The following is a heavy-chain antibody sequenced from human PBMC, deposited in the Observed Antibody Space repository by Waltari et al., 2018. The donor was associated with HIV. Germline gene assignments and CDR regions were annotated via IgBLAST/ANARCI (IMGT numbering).Heavy chain of an antibody. CDR3: ARFVGSSWVHGMDV. D-gene: IGHD6-13*01. Sequence: QVQLQESGPGLVKPSETLSLTCPVSGGSISSYYWSWIRQPAGKGLDGIGRIYTSGSTNYNPSPKSRVTMSVDTSKNQFSLKLSSVTAADTAVYYCARFVGSSWVHGMDVWGQGTTVTVSS. CDR2: IYTSGST. CDR1: GGSISSYY. J-gene: IGHJ6*02. V-gene: IGHV4-4*07.